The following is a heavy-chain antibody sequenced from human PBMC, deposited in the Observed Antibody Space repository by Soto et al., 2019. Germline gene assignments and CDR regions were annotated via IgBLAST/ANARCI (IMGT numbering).Heavy chain of an antibody. D-gene: IGHD6-6*01. CDR3: ARVRLQLVPYYYYGMDV. Sequence: PGGSLRLSCAASGFTFSSYAMHWVRQAPGKGLEWVAVISYDGSNKYYADSVKGRFTISGDNSKNTLYLQMNSLRAEDTAVYYCARVRLQLVPYYYYGMDVWGQGTTVTVSS. J-gene: IGHJ6*02. CDR2: ISYDGSNK. V-gene: IGHV3-30-3*01. CDR1: GFTFSSYA.